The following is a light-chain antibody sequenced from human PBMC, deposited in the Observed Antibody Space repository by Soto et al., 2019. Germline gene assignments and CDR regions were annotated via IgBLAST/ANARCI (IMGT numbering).Light chain of an antibody. CDR3: MQALQTPPT. J-gene: IGKJ2*01. V-gene: IGKV2-28*01. CDR1: QSLLQSNGYYY. CDR2: LGS. Sequence: DFVMTQSPLSLPVTLGEAASISCRASQSLLQSNGYYYLACYLQRPGQFPQVLIFLGSNRATGVPARFSGSASGTEFTVKISRVEAEDVGVYYCMQALQTPPTFGQGTKLEIK.